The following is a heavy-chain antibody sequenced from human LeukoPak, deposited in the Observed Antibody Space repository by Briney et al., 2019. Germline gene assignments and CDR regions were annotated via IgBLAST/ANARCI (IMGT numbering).Heavy chain of an antibody. V-gene: IGHV3-30-3*01. CDR1: GFTFSSYA. CDR3: ARDRWFGDDHSYYYYYGMDV. Sequence: GRSLRLSCAASGFTFSSYAMHWVRQAPGKGLEWVAVISYDGGNKYYADSVKGRFTISRDNSKNTLYLQMNSLRAEDTAVYYCARDRWFGDDHSYYYYYGMDVWGQGTTVTVSS. D-gene: IGHD3-10*01. J-gene: IGHJ6*02. CDR2: ISYDGGNK.